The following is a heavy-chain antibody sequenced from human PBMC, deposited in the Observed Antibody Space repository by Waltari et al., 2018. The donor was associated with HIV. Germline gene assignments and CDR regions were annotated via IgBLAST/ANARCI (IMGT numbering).Heavy chain of an antibody. Sequence: EVQLVESGGGLIQPGGSLRLSCAASGFTVSSNSMRWVRQAPGKGLEWVSVIYSGGSTYYADSVKGRFTISRDNSKNTLYLQMNSLRAEDTAVYYCASRAVAGYFDYWGQGTLVTVSS. CDR3: ASRAVAGYFDY. J-gene: IGHJ4*02. CDR1: GFTVSSNS. V-gene: IGHV3-53*01. D-gene: IGHD6-19*01. CDR2: IYSGGST.